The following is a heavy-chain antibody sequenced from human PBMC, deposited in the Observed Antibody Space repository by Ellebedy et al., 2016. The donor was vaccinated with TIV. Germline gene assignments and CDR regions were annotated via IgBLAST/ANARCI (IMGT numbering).Heavy chain of an antibody. V-gene: IGHV1-18*04. CDR1: GYTFTSYG. J-gene: IGHJ4*02. CDR2: ISAYNGNT. Sequence: ASVKVSXXASGYTFTSYGISWVRQAPGQGLEWMGWISAYNGNTNYAQKLQGRVTMTTDTSTSTAYMELRSLRSDDTAVYYCARDAVDIVATSLFDYWGQGTLVTVSS. D-gene: IGHD5-12*01. CDR3: ARDAVDIVATSLFDY.